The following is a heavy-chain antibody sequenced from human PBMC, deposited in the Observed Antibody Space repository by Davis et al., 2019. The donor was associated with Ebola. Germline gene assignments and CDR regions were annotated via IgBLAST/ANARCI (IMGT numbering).Heavy chain of an antibody. CDR3: ARDLPGHYYYYGMDV. J-gene: IGHJ6*02. V-gene: IGHV1-46*01. D-gene: IGHD1-14*01. CDR2: INPSGDTP. CDR1: GYTFANYY. Sequence: ASVKVSCKASGYTFANYYVHWVRQAPGQGLEWMGIINPSGDTPRYAHKFQGRVTITADESTSTAYMELSSLRSEDTAVYYCARDLPGHYYYYGMDVWGQGTTVTVSS.